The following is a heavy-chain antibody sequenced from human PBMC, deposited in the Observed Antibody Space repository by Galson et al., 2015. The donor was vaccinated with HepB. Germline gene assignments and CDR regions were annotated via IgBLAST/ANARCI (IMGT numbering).Heavy chain of an antibody. J-gene: IGHJ3*02. Sequence: SLRLSCAASGFTFSSYAMHWVRQAPGKGLEWVAVISYDGSNKYYADSVKGRFTISRDNAKNSLYLQMNSLRAEDTAFYHCARGTIRTTWAFDMWGQGTMVTVSS. CDR1: GFTFSSYA. CDR2: ISYDGSNK. V-gene: IGHV3-30-3*01. D-gene: IGHD1-1*01. CDR3: ARGTIRTTWAFDM.